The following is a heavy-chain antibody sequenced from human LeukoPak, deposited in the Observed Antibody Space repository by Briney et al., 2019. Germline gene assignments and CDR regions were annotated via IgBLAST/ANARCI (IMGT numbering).Heavy chain of an antibody. J-gene: IGHJ4*02. Sequence: SETLSLTCAVYGGSFSGYYWSWIRQPPGKGLEWIGEINHSGSTNYNPSLKSRVTISVDTSKNQFSLKLSSVTAADTAVYYCARGRSVPAAIREYYFDYWGQGTLVTVSS. D-gene: IGHD2-2*01. CDR3: ARGRSVPAAIREYYFDY. CDR2: INHSGST. CDR1: GGSFSGYY. V-gene: IGHV4-34*01.